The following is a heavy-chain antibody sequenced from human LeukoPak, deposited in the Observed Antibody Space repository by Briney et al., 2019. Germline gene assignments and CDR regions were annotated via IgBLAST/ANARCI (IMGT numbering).Heavy chain of an antibody. CDR3: ARVIYDDMGLDY. D-gene: IGHD5/OR15-5a*01. V-gene: IGHV3-48*02. CDR2: ISSSSSTI. Sequence: GGSLRLSCVVSGFNFSTYRMNWVRQAPGKRLEWVSYISSSSSTIYYADSMKGRFTMSRDNAKNSLYLQMNSLRDEDTAVYYCARVIYDDMGLDYWGQGTLVTVSS. J-gene: IGHJ4*02. CDR1: GFNFSTYR.